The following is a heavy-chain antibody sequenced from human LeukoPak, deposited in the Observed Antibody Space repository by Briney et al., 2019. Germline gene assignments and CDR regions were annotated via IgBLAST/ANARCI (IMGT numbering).Heavy chain of an antibody. CDR1: GFTFSSYS. Sequence: PGGSLRLSCAASGFTFSSYSMNWVRQSPGKGLEWVSYVVSSSSTIYYADSVKGRFTISRDNAKNSLYLQMNSLRAEDTAVYYCARAGTYNFFDYWGQGTLVTVSS. J-gene: IGHJ4*02. D-gene: IGHD1-1*01. CDR2: VVSSSSTI. CDR3: ARAGTYNFFDY. V-gene: IGHV3-48*01.